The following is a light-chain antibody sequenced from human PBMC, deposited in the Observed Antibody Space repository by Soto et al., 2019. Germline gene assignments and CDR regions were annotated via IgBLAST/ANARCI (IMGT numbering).Light chain of an antibody. V-gene: IGKV1-9*01. Sequence: DIQLTQSPSFLSASVGDRVTITCRASQDINTYLAWYQQKPGKAPKLLIYAASTLQNAVPSRFSGGGSGTDFPLTISSLQPEDFATYFCQQLDSYPRTFGPGTKVEF. J-gene: IGKJ1*01. CDR1: QDINTY. CDR2: AAS. CDR3: QQLDSYPRT.